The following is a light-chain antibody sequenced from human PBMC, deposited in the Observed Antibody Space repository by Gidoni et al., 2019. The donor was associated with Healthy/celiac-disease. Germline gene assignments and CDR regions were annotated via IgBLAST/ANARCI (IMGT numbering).Light chain of an antibody. CDR3: QQYNNWPRGT. J-gene: IGKJ1*01. CDR1: QSIGSN. CDR2: GAS. Sequence: EIVMTQSPVTLSVSPGDRATLSCRASQSIGSNLAWYQQKPGQAPRVLIYGASTRDTGIPARFSGSGSGTEFTLTISSLQSEDFAVYYCQQYNNWPRGTFXXXTKVEIK. V-gene: IGKV3-15*01.